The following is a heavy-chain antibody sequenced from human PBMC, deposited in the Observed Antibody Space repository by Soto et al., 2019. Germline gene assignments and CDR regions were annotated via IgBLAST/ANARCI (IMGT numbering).Heavy chain of an antibody. J-gene: IGHJ5*02. CDR1: GFTFRNHG. CDR2: IWYDGSEK. V-gene: IGHV3-33*01. D-gene: IGHD1-1*01. CDR3: ARWSNNKVVDP. Sequence: QVQLVESGGGVVQPGRSLRLSCEGSGFTFRNHGMHWIPQSPGKGLEWLAVIWYDGSEKYYADSVKGRFTISRDNSKNTLYLQMNSLKVEDTAIYYCARWSNNKVVDPWGQGTVVTVS.